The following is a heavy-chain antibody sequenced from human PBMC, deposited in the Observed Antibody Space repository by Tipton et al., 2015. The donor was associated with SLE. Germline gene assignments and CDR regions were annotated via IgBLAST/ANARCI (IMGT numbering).Heavy chain of an antibody. J-gene: IGHJ3*02. Sequence: TLSLTCTVSGGSISSYYWSWIRQPPGKGLEWIGYIYYRGSTNYNPSLKSRVTISVDTSKNQFSLKRSSVTAADTAVYYCARAPRLGGFDIWGQGTMVTVSS. CDR3: ARAPRLGGFDI. V-gene: IGHV4-59*08. D-gene: IGHD6-19*01. CDR1: GGSISSYY. CDR2: IYYRGST.